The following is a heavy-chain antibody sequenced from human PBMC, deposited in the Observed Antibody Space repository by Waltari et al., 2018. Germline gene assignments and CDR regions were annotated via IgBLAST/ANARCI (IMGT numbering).Heavy chain of an antibody. CDR3: ATALGDSSSASRPFDF. CDR2: VDPEDGET. V-gene: IGHV1-69-2*01. J-gene: IGHJ3*01. D-gene: IGHD6-19*01. Sequence: EVKPPQSEAALKEPGTTASISCKVPGYTFSEHYIPRVQPAPGKALRWKGLVDPEDGETIYADNFQGRVTISADTSTDTAFMELSSLRSEDTAVFYCATALGDSSSASRPFDFWGQGTMITVSS. CDR1: GYTFSEHY.